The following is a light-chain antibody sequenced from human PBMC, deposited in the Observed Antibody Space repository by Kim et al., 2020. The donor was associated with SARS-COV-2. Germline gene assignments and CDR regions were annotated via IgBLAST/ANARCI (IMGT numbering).Light chain of an antibody. V-gene: IGLV3-1*01. Sequence: SVCARQKASVTSSGDKFGDKYVFWYQKRAGPAPVLVIYQNTKRPSGNPGRFSGSISGNTATLTISETQAMDEADYYCQTWDSSSGVFGTGTKVTVL. CDR2: QNT. CDR1: KFGDKY. CDR3: QTWDSSSGV. J-gene: IGLJ1*01.